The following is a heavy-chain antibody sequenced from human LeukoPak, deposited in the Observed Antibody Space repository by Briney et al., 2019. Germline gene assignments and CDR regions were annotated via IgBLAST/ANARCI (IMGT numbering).Heavy chain of an antibody. Sequence: PGGSLRLSCAASGFTFSDYYMTWIRQAPGKGLEWVSYIGSSGSPIYYADSVKGRFTISRDNAKNSLYLQMNSLRSEDTAVYYCARPQVVPAATGTNYYYYGMDVWGQGTTVTVSS. CDR1: GFTFSDYY. CDR2: IGSSGSPI. V-gene: IGHV3-11*04. J-gene: IGHJ6*02. CDR3: ARPQVVPAATGTNYYYYGMDV. D-gene: IGHD2-2*01.